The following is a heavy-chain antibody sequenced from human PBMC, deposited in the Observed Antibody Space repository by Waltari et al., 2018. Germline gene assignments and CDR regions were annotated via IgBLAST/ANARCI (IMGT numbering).Heavy chain of an antibody. CDR2: IYSVGST. Sequence: EVQLLESGGGLVQPGGSLRLSCAASGFTFSSYAMSWVRQAPGKGLEWVSVIYSVGSTYYADSVKGRFTISRDNSKNTLYLQMNSLRAEDTAVYYCAKDPGLVDPTDYWGQGTLVTVSS. CDR1: GFTFSSYA. D-gene: IGHD6-19*01. J-gene: IGHJ4*02. CDR3: AKDPGLVDPTDY. V-gene: IGHV3-23*03.